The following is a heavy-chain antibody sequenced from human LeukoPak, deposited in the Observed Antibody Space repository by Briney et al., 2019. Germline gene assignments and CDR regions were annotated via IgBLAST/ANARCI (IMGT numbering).Heavy chain of an antibody. D-gene: IGHD5-24*01. J-gene: IGHJ4*02. Sequence: GASVKVSCKASGYTFTSYAMHWVRQAPGQRLEWMGWINAGNGNTKYSQKFQGRVTITRDTSASTAYMELSSLRSEDTAVYYCARAPPPRDGDKDYWGQGTLVTVSS. CDR3: ARAPPPRDGDKDY. CDR1: GYTFTSYA. CDR2: INAGNGNT. V-gene: IGHV1-3*01.